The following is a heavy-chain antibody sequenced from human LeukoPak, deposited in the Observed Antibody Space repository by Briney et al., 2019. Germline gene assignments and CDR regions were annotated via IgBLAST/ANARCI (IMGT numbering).Heavy chain of an antibody. J-gene: IGHJ4*02. CDR1: GGSFSGYY. D-gene: IGHD4-17*01. V-gene: IGHV4-34*01. CDR3: ARGTMTTVTYYFDY. Sequence: SGTLSLTCAVYGGSFSGYYWSWIRQPPGKGLEWIGEINHSGSTNYNPSLKSRVTTSVDTSKNQFSLKLSSVTAADTAVYYCARGTMTTVTYYFDYWGQGTLVTVSS. CDR2: INHSGST.